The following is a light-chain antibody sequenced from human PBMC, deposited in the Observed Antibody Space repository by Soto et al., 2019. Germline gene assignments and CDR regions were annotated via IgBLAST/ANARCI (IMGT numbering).Light chain of an antibody. J-gene: IGKJ5*01. CDR3: QQYNNWPPT. CDR1: QSVSSD. Sequence: EILMTPSPATLSVSPGERATRSRRASQSVSSDLAWYQQKPGQAPRLLIYGASTRAIGIPARFSGSGSGTEFTLTISSLQSEDFAVYYCQQYNNWPPTLGQGTRLEIK. V-gene: IGKV3-15*01. CDR2: GAS.